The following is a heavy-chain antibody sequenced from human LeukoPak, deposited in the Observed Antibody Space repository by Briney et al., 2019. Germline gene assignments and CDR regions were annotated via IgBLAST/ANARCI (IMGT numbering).Heavy chain of an antibody. J-gene: IGHJ4*02. V-gene: IGHV3-66*04. CDR1: GFIVSDND. Sequence: GGSLRLSCAASGFIVSDNDIKWVRQAPGKGLEWVSLIYADGSTHYTDSVKGRFSISRDNSQNTVYLQMNSLRGEDTAEYFCAKRSVPGRPGYWGQGTLVTVSS. CDR3: AKRSVPGRPGY. CDR2: IYADGST. D-gene: IGHD3-3*01.